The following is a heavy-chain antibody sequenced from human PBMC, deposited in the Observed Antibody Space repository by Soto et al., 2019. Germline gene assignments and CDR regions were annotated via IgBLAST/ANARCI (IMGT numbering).Heavy chain of an antibody. J-gene: IGHJ6*02. CDR1: GFTFSSYG. CDR2: IWYDGTNK. V-gene: IGHV3-33*01. Sequence: QVQLVESGGGVVQPGRSLRVSCTASGFTFSSYGMHWVRQAPGKGLEWVAVIWYDGTNKYYADSVKGRFTISRDNSKNTLYLQMNSLRAEDTAVYYCARDIVGSGWYLSYGMDVWGQGTTVTVSS. D-gene: IGHD6-19*01. CDR3: ARDIVGSGWYLSYGMDV.